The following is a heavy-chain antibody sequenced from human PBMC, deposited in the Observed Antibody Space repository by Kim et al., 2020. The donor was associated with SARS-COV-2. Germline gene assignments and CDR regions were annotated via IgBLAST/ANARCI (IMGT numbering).Heavy chain of an antibody. CDR1: GFAFSSYG. CDR2: ISYDGSNK. D-gene: IGHD6-19*01. J-gene: IGHJ3*02. V-gene: IGHV3-30*18. Sequence: GGSLRLSCAASGFAFSSYGMHWVRQAPGKGLEWVALISYDGSNKYYADSVKGRFTISRDNSKNMLYLQMNNLRAEDTAMYYCAKGYSGWYGPYDAFDIWGQGTMVTVSS. CDR3: AKGYSGWYGPYDAFDI.